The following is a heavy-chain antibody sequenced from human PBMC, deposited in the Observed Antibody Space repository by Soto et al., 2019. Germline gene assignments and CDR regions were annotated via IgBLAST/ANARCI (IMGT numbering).Heavy chain of an antibody. CDR1: GGSISSSSYY. CDR3: ASRGIAVAARSFEY. CDR2: IYYSGST. D-gene: IGHD6-19*01. J-gene: IGHJ4*02. Sequence: QLQLQESGPGLVKPSETLSLTCTVSGGSISSSSYYWGWIRQPPGKGLEWIGSIYYSGSTYYNPSLKCRVTIIVDTSKNQCALKLSSVTAADTAGYYCASRGIAVAARSFEYWGQGTLVTVSS. V-gene: IGHV4-39*01.